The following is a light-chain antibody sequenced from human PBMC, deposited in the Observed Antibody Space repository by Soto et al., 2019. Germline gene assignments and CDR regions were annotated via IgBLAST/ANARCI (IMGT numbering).Light chain of an antibody. CDR1: QSISSS. J-gene: IGKJ1*01. Sequence: DIQMTQSPSTLSASVGDRVTITCRASQSISSSLAWYRQKPGKAPELLIYKASYLESGVPSRFSGSGSGTEFTLTVSSLQPDDFATYYCQQYSTYWTFGQGTKVEIK. V-gene: IGKV1-5*03. CDR2: KAS. CDR3: QQYSTYWT.